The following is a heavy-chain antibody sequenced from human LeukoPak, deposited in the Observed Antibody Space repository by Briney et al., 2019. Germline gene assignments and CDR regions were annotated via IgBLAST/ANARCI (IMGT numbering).Heavy chain of an antibody. D-gene: IGHD2-15*01. CDR3: ARSHYCTGGSCYSAIWFDP. CDR1: GGSFSGYY. CDR2: FYTSGST. J-gene: IGHJ5*02. Sequence: PSETLSLTCAVYGGSFSGYYWSWIRQPAGKGLEWIGRFYTSGSTNYNPSLKSRVTISVDTSKNQFSLKLSSVTAADTAVYYCARSHYCTGGSCYSAIWFDPWGQGTLVTVSS. V-gene: IGHV4-59*10.